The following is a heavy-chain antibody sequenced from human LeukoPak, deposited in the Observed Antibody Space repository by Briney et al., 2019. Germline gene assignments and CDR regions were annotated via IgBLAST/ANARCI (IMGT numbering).Heavy chain of an antibody. CDR1: GFTFDDYG. CDR2: INWNGGST. CDR3: ARNWGSGDYFDY. V-gene: IGHV3-20*04. Sequence: GSLRLSCAASGFTFDDYGMSWVRQAPGKGLEWVSGINWNGGSTGYADSVKGRFTISRDNAKNSLYLQMNSLRAEDTALYYCARNWGSGDYFDYWGQGTLVTVSS. J-gene: IGHJ4*02. D-gene: IGHD7-27*01.